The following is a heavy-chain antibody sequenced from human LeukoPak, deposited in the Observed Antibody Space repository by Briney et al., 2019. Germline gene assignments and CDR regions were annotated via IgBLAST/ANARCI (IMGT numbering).Heavy chain of an antibody. D-gene: IGHD2-2*01. V-gene: IGHV3-30*04. J-gene: IGHJ4*02. CDR2: ISYDGSNK. CDR3: AREREPYQLLGYFDY. CDR1: GFTFSSYA. Sequence: PGRSLRLSCAASGFTFSSYAMHWVRQAPGKGLEWVAVISYDGSNKYYADSVKGRFTISRDNSKNTLYLQMNSLRAEDTAVYYCAREREPYQLLGYFDYGAQGTLVTVPS.